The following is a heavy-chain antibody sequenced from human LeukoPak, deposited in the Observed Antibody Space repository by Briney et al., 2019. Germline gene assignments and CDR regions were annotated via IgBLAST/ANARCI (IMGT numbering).Heavy chain of an antibody. V-gene: IGHV5-10-1*01. Sequence: GESLKISCKGSGYSFTSYWISWVRQMPGKGLEWMGRIDPSDSYTNYSPSFQGHVTISADKSISTAYLQWSSLKASDTAMYYCARQNCGGDCYSAGHDYWGQGTLVTVSS. CDR1: GYSFTSYW. CDR2: IDPSDSYT. D-gene: IGHD2-21*02. J-gene: IGHJ4*02. CDR3: ARQNCGGDCYSAGHDY.